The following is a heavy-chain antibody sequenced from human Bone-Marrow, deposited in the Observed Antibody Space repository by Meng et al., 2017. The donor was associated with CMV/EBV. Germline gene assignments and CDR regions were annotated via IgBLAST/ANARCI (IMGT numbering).Heavy chain of an antibody. CDR3: ATGWFDP. J-gene: IGHJ5*02. V-gene: IGHV3-7*01. Sequence: GGSLRLSCAASGFTFSSYWMTWVRQAPGKGLEWVANIKEDGSDKYYVDSVRGRFTISRDNSKNTLYLQMNSLRAEDTAVYYCATGWFDPWGQGTLVTVSS. CDR1: GFTFSSYW. CDR2: IKEDGSDK.